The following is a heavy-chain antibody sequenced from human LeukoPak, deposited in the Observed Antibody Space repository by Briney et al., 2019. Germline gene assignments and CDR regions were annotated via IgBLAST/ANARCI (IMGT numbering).Heavy chain of an antibody. Sequence: QPGGSLRLSCAASGFTFSSYWMHWVRQAPGKGLVWVSRINSDGSSTSYADSVKGRFTIPRDNAKNTLYLQMNSLRAEDTAVYYCARDAGFGYYDSSGYYYDYWGQGTLVTVSS. J-gene: IGHJ4*02. CDR3: ARDAGFGYYDSSGYYYDY. CDR2: INSDGSST. V-gene: IGHV3-74*01. CDR1: GFTFSSYW. D-gene: IGHD3-22*01.